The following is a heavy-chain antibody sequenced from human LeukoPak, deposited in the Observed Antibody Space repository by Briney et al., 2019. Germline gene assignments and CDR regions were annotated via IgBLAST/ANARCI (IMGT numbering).Heavy chain of an antibody. J-gene: IGHJ5*02. Sequence: ASVKVSCKASGYTFTSYAMHWVRQAPGQRLEWMGWINAGNGNTKYSQKFQGRVTITRDTSASTAYMELSRLRSDDTAVYYCARDGSSSDGLDPWGQGTLVTVSS. D-gene: IGHD6-6*01. CDR1: GYTFTSYA. V-gene: IGHV1-3*01. CDR2: INAGNGNT. CDR3: ARDGSSSDGLDP.